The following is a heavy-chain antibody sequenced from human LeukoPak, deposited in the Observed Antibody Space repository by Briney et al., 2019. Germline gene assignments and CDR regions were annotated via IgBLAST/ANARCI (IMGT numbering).Heavy chain of an antibody. CDR1: RFTFSSSA. Sequence: PGGSLRLSCAASRFTFSSSAMSWVRQVPGKGLERVSGITYSGGSTYYADSVKGRFTISRDNSKNTLYLQMNSLRAEDTAAYYCAKGGSGNFPFDYWGQGTLVTVSS. CDR3: AKGGSGNFPFDY. CDR2: ITYSGGST. D-gene: IGHD1-26*01. J-gene: IGHJ4*02. V-gene: IGHV3-23*01.